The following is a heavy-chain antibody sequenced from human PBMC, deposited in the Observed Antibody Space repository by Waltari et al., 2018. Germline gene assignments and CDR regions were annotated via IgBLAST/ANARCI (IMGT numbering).Heavy chain of an antibody. D-gene: IGHD3-3*01. Sequence: QVQLQQWGAGLLKPSETLSLTCDVSGGFLSGYHWTWIRQPPGKGLEWIVEINDSGRTTYNPSLESRVTVSIDTANNQFSLRVRSVTAADTAVYYCARVFGYYYYYMDVWGKGTTVTISS. J-gene: IGHJ6*03. CDR1: GGFLSGYH. V-gene: IGHV4-34*02. CDR3: ARVFGYYYYYMDV. CDR2: INDSGRT.